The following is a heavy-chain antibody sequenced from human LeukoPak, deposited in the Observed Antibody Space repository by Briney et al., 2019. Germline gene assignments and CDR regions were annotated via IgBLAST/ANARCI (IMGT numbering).Heavy chain of an antibody. CDR2: INHSGST. V-gene: IGHV4-34*01. Sequence: SETLSLTCAVYGGSFSGYYWSWIRQPPGKGLEWIGEINHSGSTNYNPSLKSRVTISVDTSKNQFSLKLSSVTAADTAVYYCARGPGGVLRFLEWLSTGYFDYWGQGTLVTVSS. J-gene: IGHJ4*02. CDR3: ARGPGGVLRFLEWLSTGYFDY. D-gene: IGHD3-3*01. CDR1: GGSFSGYY.